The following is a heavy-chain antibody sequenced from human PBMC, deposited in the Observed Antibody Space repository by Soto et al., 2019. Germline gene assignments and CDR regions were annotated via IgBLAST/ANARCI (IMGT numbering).Heavy chain of an antibody. J-gene: IGHJ4*02. V-gene: IGHV3-23*01. CDR2: ISGSGHAT. Sequence: EMRLLESGGGSVSPGASARLSCLTSGFMFDNYAMSWVCQSPARGLEWVAAISGSGHATYYTQSVRGRFTISRDKSKKAVFLQMNNLRTEDTAIYYCARGRYFDASGGCANYWGLGTLVTVSP. CDR3: ARGRYFDASGGCANY. D-gene: IGHD5-12*01. CDR1: GFMFDNYA.